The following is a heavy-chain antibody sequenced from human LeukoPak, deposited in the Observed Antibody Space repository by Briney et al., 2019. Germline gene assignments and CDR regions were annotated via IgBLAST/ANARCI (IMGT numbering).Heavy chain of an antibody. J-gene: IGHJ5*02. CDR1: GGSFSGYY. CDR3: ARERYYGSGSYYWNWFDP. Sequence: SETLSLTCAVYGGSFSGYYWSWIRQPPGKGLEWIGEINHSGSTNYNPSLKSRVTISVDTSKNQFSLKLSSVTAADTAVYYCARERYYGSGSYYWNWFDPWGQGTLVTVSS. D-gene: IGHD3-10*01. V-gene: IGHV4-34*01. CDR2: INHSGST.